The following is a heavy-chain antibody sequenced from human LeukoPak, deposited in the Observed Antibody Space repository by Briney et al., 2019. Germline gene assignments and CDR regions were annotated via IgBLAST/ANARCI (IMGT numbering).Heavy chain of an antibody. CDR1: GYTFTSYD. CDR2: MNPNSGNT. J-gene: IGHJ4*02. CDR3: AREGVIVGATDY. Sequence: ASVKVSCKASGYTFTSYDINWVRQATGQGLEWMGWMNPNSGNTGYAQKFQGRVTITRNTSISTAYMELSSLRSEDTAVYYCAREGVIVGATDYWGQGTLVTVSS. D-gene: IGHD1-26*01. V-gene: IGHV1-8*03.